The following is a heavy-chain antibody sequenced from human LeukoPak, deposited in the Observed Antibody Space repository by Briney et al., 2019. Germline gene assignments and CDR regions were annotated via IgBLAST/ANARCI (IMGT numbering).Heavy chain of an antibody. CDR3: ARDGAQGLDV. CDR1: GYTFTGYY. V-gene: IGHV1-2*04. D-gene: IGHD3-16*01. Sequence: GASVTVSCKASGYTFTGYYMHWVRQAPGQGLEWMGWINANSGDTNYAQKFQGWVTMTRDTSISTAYMELRRLRSDDTAVYYCARDGAQGLDVWGQGTTVTVSS. CDR2: INANSGDT. J-gene: IGHJ6*02.